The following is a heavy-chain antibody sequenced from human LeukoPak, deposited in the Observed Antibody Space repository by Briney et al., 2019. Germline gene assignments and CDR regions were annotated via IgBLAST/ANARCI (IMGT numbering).Heavy chain of an antibody. CDR3: ARVAWRQLWFCDY. J-gene: IGHJ4*02. Sequence: PAGSLRLSCAASGFTFSAYLMSWVRQAPGKGLEWVANIKQDGSEKYYVDSVKGRFVISRDNAKNALYLQMNSLRAEDTAVYYCARVAWRQLWFCDYWGQGTLVTVSS. D-gene: IGHD5-18*01. CDR2: IKQDGSEK. CDR1: GFTFSAYL. V-gene: IGHV3-7*03.